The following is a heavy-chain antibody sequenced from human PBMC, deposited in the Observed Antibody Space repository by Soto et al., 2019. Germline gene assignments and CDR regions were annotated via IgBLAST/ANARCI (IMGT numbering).Heavy chain of an antibody. Sequence: GGSLRLSCAASGFTFSSYSMNWVRQAPGKGLEWVSSISSSSTYIYYADSVKGRFTISRDNAKNSLYLQMNSLRAEDTAVYYCARYLDDAFDIWGQGTMVTVSS. J-gene: IGHJ3*02. CDR3: ARYLDDAFDI. CDR1: GFTFSSYS. D-gene: IGHD3-3*01. V-gene: IGHV3-21*01. CDR2: ISSSSTYI.